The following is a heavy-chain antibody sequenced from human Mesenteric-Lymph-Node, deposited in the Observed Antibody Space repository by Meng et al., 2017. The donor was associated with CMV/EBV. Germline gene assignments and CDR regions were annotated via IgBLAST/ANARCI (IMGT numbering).Heavy chain of an antibody. V-gene: IGHV4-39*02. Sequence: SETLSLTCSVSGGSISSDSFYWGWIRRPPGKGLEWIGSIYHGGSTYYNPSLKSRVTISVDTSKNQFSLKLSSVTAADTAVYYCARDRGGGATPYYFDNWGQGTLVTVSS. D-gene: IGHD3-16*01. CDR3: ARDRGGGATPYYFDN. CDR2: IYHGGST. CDR1: GGSISSDSFY. J-gene: IGHJ4*02.